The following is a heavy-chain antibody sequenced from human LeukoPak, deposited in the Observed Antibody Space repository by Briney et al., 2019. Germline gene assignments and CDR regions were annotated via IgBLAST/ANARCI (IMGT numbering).Heavy chain of an antibody. CDR2: IYTSGNT. CDR1: GPSISSYY. V-gene: IGHV4-4*07. J-gene: IGHJ5*02. CDR3: ARDAFSGGTRFDP. Sequence: SETLSLTCTVSGPSISSYYWSWIRQPAGKGLEWIGRIYTSGNTSYNPSLKSRVTMSVDTSKNQFSLKLSSVTAADTAVYYCARDAFSGGTRFDPWGQGTLVTVSS. D-gene: IGHD1-1*01.